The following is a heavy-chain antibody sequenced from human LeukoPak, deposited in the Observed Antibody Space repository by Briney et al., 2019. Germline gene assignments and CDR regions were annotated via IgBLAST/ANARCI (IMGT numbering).Heavy chain of an antibody. CDR3: ARDDPPTAVAY. D-gene: IGHD5-18*01. Sequence: PSETLSLACTVSGGSISSSSYYWGWIRQPPGKGLEWIGSIYYSGSTYYNPSLKSRVTISVDTSKNQFSLKLSSVTAADTAVYYCARDDPPTAVAYWGQGTLVTVSS. CDR2: IYYSGST. V-gene: IGHV4-39*07. J-gene: IGHJ4*02. CDR1: GGSISSSSYY.